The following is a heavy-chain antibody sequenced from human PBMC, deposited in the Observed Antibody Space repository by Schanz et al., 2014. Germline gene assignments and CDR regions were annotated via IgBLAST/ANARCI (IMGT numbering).Heavy chain of an antibody. CDR3: AKGRTVWSGSDRKYYFDY. CDR2: IRDNGSVK. Sequence: QVQLVESGGGVVQPGGSLTLSCAASKFTFSGYGMHWVRQAPGKGLDWVAFIRDNGSVKNYLDSVKGRYTISRDNSKNTLYLQMNSLRAEDTAIYYCAKGRTVWSGSDRKYYFDYWGQGTLVTVSS. D-gene: IGHD1-26*01. V-gene: IGHV3-30*02. J-gene: IGHJ4*02. CDR1: KFTFSGYG.